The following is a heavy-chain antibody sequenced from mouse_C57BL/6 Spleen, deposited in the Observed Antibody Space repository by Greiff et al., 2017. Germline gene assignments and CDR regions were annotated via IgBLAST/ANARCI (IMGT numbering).Heavy chain of an antibody. Sequence: QVQLQQPGAELVKPGASVKLSCKASGYTFTSYWMHWVKQRPGQGLEWIGMIHPNSGSTNYNEKFKSKATLTVDKSSSTAYMQLSSLTSEDSAVYYCARSRDYYGSRDYFDYWGQGTTRTVSS. CDR2: IHPNSGST. V-gene: IGHV1-64*01. CDR3: ARSRDYYGSRDYFDY. J-gene: IGHJ2*01. CDR1: GYTFTSYW. D-gene: IGHD1-1*01.